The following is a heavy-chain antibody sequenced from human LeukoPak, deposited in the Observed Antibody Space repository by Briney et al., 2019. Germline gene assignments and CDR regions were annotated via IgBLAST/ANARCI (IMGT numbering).Heavy chain of an antibody. V-gene: IGHV6-1*01. CDR1: GDCVSSNSAA. CDR2: TYYRSKWYT. CDR3: ARLGSGSNY. Sequence: SQTLSLTCAISGDCVSSNSAAWIWIRQSPSRGLEWLGRTYYRSKWYTEYAVSVKSRITINPDTSKNQFSLQLSSVNPEDTAVYYCARLGSGSNYWGQGTLVTVSS. D-gene: IGHD3-10*01. J-gene: IGHJ4*02.